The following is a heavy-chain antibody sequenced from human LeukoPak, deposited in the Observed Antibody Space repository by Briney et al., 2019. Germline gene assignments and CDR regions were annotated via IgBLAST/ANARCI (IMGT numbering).Heavy chain of an antibody. CDR3: ARGGYSDYDSNY. D-gene: IGHD5-12*01. CDR1: GYTFTDYY. J-gene: IGHJ4*02. Sequence: ASVKVSCKASGYTFTDYYIHWVRQAPGQGLEWMGWIVTNSGGTNYAQKFQGRVTMTRDTSITTAYMELSRLRSDDTAVYYCARGGYSDYDSNYWGQGTLDTVSS. CDR2: IVTNSGGT. V-gene: IGHV1-2*02.